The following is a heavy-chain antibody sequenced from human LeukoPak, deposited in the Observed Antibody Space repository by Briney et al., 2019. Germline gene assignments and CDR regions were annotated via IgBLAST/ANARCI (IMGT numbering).Heavy chain of an antibody. D-gene: IGHD2-2*01. CDR3: ARVSAYCTSTSCHDY. CDR2: ISAYNGNA. Sequence: ASVKVSCKTSGYTFTNYGISWVRQAPGQGLGWMGWISAYNGNANYAQKVQGRVTMTADTSTSTAYMELRSLRSDDTAVFYCARVSAYCTSTSCHDYWGRGTLVTVSS. V-gene: IGHV1-18*01. CDR1: GYTFTNYG. J-gene: IGHJ4*02.